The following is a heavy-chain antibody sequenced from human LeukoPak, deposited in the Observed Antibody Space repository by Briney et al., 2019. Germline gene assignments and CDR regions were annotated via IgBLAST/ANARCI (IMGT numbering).Heavy chain of an antibody. D-gene: IGHD2-2*01. CDR1: GYTFTSYG. Sequence: ASVKVSCKASGYTFTSYGISWVRQAPGQGLEWMGWISAYNGNTNYAQKLQGRVTMTTDTSTSTADMELRSLRSDDTAVYYCARVKGIVVVPAAIDPWGQGTLVTVSS. V-gene: IGHV1-18*01. CDR2: ISAYNGNT. J-gene: IGHJ5*02. CDR3: ARVKGIVVVPAAIDP.